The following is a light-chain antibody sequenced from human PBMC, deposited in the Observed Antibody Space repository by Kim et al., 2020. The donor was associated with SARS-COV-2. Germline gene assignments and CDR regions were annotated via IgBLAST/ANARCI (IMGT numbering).Light chain of an antibody. CDR3: QAWDSSTGV. CDR1: KLGDKY. CDR2: QDT. J-gene: IGLJ1*01. V-gene: IGLV3-1*01. Sequence: SYELTQPPSVSVSPGQTASITCSGDKLGDKYAYWYQQKPGQSPVLVIYQDTKRPSGIPERFSGSNSGNTATLTISGTQAMDEADYYCQAWDSSTGVFGTGPKVTVL.